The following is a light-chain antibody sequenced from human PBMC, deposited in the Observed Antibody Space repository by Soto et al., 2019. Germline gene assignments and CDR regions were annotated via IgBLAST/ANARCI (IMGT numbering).Light chain of an antibody. Sequence: QSALTQPRSVSGSPGQSVTISCTGTSSDVGGYNYVFWYQHHPGKAPKLMIYDVSERPSGVPDRFSGSKSDNTASLTISGLQAEDDADYYCCSYAGSYTVLFGGGTKLTVL. CDR3: CSYAGSYTVL. V-gene: IGLV2-11*01. J-gene: IGLJ2*01. CDR1: SSDVGGYNY. CDR2: DVS.